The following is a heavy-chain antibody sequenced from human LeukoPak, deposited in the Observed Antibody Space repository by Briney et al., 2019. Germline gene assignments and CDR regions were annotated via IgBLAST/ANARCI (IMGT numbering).Heavy chain of an antibody. Sequence: GASVKVSCKASGGTFSSYAISWVRQAPGQGLEWMGGIIPIFGTENYAQKFQGRVTITTDESTSTAYMELSSLRSEDTAVYYCARVVAEGPYYYYMDVWGKGTTVTVSS. CDR2: IIPIFGTE. CDR1: GGTFSSYA. V-gene: IGHV1-69*05. CDR3: ARVVAEGPYYYYMDV. J-gene: IGHJ6*03.